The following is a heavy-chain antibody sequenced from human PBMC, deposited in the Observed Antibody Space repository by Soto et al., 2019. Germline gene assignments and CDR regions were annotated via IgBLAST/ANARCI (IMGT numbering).Heavy chain of an antibody. V-gene: IGHV2-5*01. CDR1: GFSLSTSGVG. D-gene: IGHD5-12*01. Sequence: ESGPTLVNPTQTLTLTCTFSGFSLSTSGVGVGWIRQLPGKALEWLALIYWNDDKRYSPSLKSRLTITKDTSKNQVVLTMTNMDPVDTATYYCAHASGYDSYGVYYYYYGMDVWGQGTTVTVSS. CDR2: IYWNDDK. CDR3: AHASGYDSYGVYYYYYGMDV. J-gene: IGHJ6*02.